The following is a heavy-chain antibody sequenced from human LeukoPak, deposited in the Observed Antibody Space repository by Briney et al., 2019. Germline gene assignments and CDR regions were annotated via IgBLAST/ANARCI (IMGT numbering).Heavy chain of an antibody. CDR3: ASQYYDFWSGLHAFDI. J-gene: IGHJ3*02. Sequence: PGGSLRLSCAASGFTFSSYWMPWVRQAPGKWLVWVSRINSDGSSTSYADSVKGRFTISRDNAKNTLYLQMNSLRAEDTAVYYCASQYYDFWSGLHAFDIWGQGTMVTVSS. CDR2: INSDGSST. V-gene: IGHV3-74*01. CDR1: GFTFSSYW. D-gene: IGHD3-3*01.